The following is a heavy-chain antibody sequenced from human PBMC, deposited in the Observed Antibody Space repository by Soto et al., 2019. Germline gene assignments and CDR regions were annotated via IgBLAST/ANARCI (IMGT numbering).Heavy chain of an antibody. J-gene: IGHJ5*02. CDR1: GCSISSGGYY. V-gene: IGHV4-31*03. CDR2: IYYSGST. CDR3: ARLRRSSGYYFPHNWFDP. D-gene: IGHD3-22*01. Sequence: SAPLSLTCTVSGCSISSGGYYWSWSRQHPGKCLEWIGYIYYSGSTYYNPSLKSRVTISVDTSKNQFSLKLSSVTAADTAVYYCARLRRSSGYYFPHNWFDPWGQGTLVTVSS.